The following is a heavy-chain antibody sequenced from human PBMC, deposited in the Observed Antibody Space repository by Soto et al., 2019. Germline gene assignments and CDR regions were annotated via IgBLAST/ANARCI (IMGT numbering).Heavy chain of an antibody. CDR3: ARDSPYYYDSSGSFDI. D-gene: IGHD3-22*01. Sequence: GALRLSCAASGFTFSSYAIHWVRQAPGKGLEWVAVISYDGSNKYYADSVKGRFTISRDNSKNTLYLQINSLRAEDTAVYYCARDSPYYYDSSGSFDIWGQGTMVTVSS. V-gene: IGHV3-30-3*01. CDR2: ISYDGSNK. CDR1: GFTFSSYA. J-gene: IGHJ3*02.